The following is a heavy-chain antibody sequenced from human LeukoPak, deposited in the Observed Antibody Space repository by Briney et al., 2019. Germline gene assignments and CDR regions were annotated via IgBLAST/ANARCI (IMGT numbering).Heavy chain of an antibody. D-gene: IGHD3-22*01. CDR1: GGSISSNSYY. Sequence: TSETLSLTCAVSGGSISSNSYYWGWIRQPPGKGLEWIGSIYYSGSTYYNPSLKSRVTISVDTSKNQFSLKLTSVTATDTAVYYCARHLFGSGYYPDYWGQGTLVTVSS. V-gene: IGHV4-39*01. J-gene: IGHJ4*02. CDR2: IYYSGST. CDR3: ARHLFGSGYYPDY.